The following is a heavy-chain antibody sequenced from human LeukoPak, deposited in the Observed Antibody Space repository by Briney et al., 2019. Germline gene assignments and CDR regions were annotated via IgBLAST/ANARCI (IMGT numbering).Heavy chain of an antibody. J-gene: IGHJ2*01. Sequence: SETLSLTCTVSGGSISSYYWSWIRQPPGKGLEWIGYIYYSGSTSYNPSLKSRVTISVDTSKNQFSLKLSSVTAADTAVYYCARRIPMIRAYWYFDLWGRGTLVTVSS. CDR2: IYYSGST. CDR3: ARRIPMIRAYWYFDL. V-gene: IGHV4-59*01. D-gene: IGHD3-22*01. CDR1: GGSISSYY.